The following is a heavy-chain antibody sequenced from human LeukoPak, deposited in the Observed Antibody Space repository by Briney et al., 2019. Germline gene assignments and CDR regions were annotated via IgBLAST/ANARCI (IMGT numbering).Heavy chain of an antibody. D-gene: IGHD2-2*03. CDR3: AREDGYCSSTSCSNPYDAFDV. Sequence: GESLKISCKGSGYTFTSFWIGWVRQMPGKGLEWMGIIYPGDSDTRYSPSFQGQVTISADKSISTAYLQWSSLKASDTAMYYCAREDGYCSSTSCSNPYDAFDVWGQGTIVTVSS. CDR1: GYTFTSFW. CDR2: IYPGDSDT. V-gene: IGHV5-51*01. J-gene: IGHJ3*01.